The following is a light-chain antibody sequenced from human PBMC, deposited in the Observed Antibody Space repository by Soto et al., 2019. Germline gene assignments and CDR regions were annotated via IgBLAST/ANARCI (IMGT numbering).Light chain of an antibody. CDR2: DAS. Sequence: EIVLTQSPGTLSLSPGERATLSCRASQSLNTNLPWYQQKSGQAPRLLIYDASTRVTGLPDRFSGSGSGTDFTLTISRLEPEDLAVYYCQNYGSSPAEVYTFGQGTKLEI. V-gene: IGKV3-20*01. CDR1: QSLNTN. CDR3: QNYGSSPAEVYT. J-gene: IGKJ2*01.